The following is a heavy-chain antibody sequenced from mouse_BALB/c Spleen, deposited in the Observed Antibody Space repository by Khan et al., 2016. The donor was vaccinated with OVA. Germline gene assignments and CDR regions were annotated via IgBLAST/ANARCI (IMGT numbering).Heavy chain of an antibody. CDR3: ARGGYSAFAY. Sequence: QVQLQQSGPELVKPGASLKVSCKASGYTFTDYIIGWVKQSTRQGLEWIGDIFPGSDTPYYNEKIKDRATLTADKSANTAYMQLSSLTSDDAAVYFCARGGYSAFAYWGQGTLVTVSA. J-gene: IGHJ3*01. CDR1: GYTFTDYI. V-gene: IGHV1-77*01. CDR2: IFPGSDTP. D-gene: IGHD2-14*01.